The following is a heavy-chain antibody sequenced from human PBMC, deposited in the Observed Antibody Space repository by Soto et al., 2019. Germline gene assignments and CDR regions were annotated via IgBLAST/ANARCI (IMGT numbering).Heavy chain of an antibody. CDR1: TDSMDGFY. CDR3: ARDATLRH. Sequence: KPSETLSLTCTVSTDSMDGFYWNWIRQPPGKGLEWIGYVDYTGNTNYNPSLRSRVSISIDTSKNQFSLQLSSVIAADTAIYYCARDATLRHWGHGTLITVSS. CDR2: VDYTGNT. J-gene: IGHJ4*01. D-gene: IGHD2-15*01. V-gene: IGHV4-59*01.